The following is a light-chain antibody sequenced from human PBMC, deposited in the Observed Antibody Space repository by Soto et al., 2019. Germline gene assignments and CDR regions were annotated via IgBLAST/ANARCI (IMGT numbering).Light chain of an antibody. CDR2: GAA. J-gene: IGKJ1*01. V-gene: IGKV3-15*01. CDR3: QQDDTCHVWT. CDR1: QSVSSN. Sequence: IVLTQSPSILSVSPGDKATLSCRASQSVSSNLAWYQQKPGQAPRLLMYGAATSATAIPPRFSGSGSGTAFILNSTSLLDEDVVVYYYQQDDTCHVWTFGEGTKVEIK.